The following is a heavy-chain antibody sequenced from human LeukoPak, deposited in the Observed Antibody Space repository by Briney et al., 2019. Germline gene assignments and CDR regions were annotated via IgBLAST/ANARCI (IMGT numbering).Heavy chain of an antibody. CDR1: GFTFSTYA. CDR2: ISGSGSST. V-gene: IGHV3-23*01. CDR3: AKDAGYSSGYFDY. J-gene: IGHJ4*02. D-gene: IGHD6-19*01. Sequence: GGSLRLSCAASGFTFSTYAMSWVRQAPGKGLEWVSAISGSGSSTYYADSVKGRFTISRDNSKNTLYLQMNSLRAEDTAVYYCAKDAGYSSGYFDYWGQGTLVTVSS.